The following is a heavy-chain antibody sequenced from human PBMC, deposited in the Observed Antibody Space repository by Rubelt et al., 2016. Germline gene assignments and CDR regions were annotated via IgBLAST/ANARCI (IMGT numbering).Heavy chain of an antibody. J-gene: IGHJ4*02. CDR3: ARDGRGDYATFDY. CDR2: IIPIFGTA. D-gene: IGHD3-16*01. V-gene: IGHV1-69*15. CDR1: GGTFSSYA. Sequence: QVQLVQSGAEVKKPGSSVKVSCKASGGTFSSYAISWVRQAPGQGLEWMGRIIPIFGTANYAERFQGRVTSTADESTSAGYRELRSLRSEDTAVYYCARDGRGDYATFDYWGQGTLVTVSS.